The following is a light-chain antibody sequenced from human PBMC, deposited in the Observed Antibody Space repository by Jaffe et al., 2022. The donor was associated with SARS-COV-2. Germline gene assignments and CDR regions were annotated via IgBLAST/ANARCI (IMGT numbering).Light chain of an antibody. V-gene: IGKV1-39*01. CDR2: AAS. Sequence: DIQMTQSPSSLSASVGDRVTITCRASQSIISFLNWYQQKPSKAPKLLIYAASTLQSGVPSRFTGGGSGTDFTLTINSLQPEDFATYYCQQSYTSPWTFGQGTEVEIK. CDR3: QQSYTSPWT. J-gene: IGKJ1*01. CDR1: QSIISF.